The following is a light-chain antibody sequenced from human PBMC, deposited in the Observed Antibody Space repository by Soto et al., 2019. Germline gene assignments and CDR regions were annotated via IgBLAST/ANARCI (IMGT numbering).Light chain of an antibody. J-gene: IGKJ4*01. CDR1: QTVTRNY. CDR2: DVS. V-gene: IGKV3-20*01. CDR3: HQYAHSPLT. Sequence: EIALTQSPGTLSLSPGESATLSCRASQTVTRNYLAWFQHKPGQAPRLVIYDVSTRATGIPDRFSASGSGTDFTLTVSRLEPEDFAVYYCHQYAHSPLTFGGGTKVDIK.